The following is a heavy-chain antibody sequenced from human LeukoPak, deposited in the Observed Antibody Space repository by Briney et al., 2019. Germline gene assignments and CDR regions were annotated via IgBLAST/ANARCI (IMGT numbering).Heavy chain of an antibody. Sequence: PGESLKISCKASGYSFSSYWIAWVRQIPGKGLEWMGIINPADSDTRYSLSIQGQVTISADRSISTAYLQWSSLKASDTAIYYCARGEGGYSYAFWGQGTLVSVSS. CDR3: ARGEGGYSYAF. V-gene: IGHV5-51*01. D-gene: IGHD5-24*01. J-gene: IGHJ4*02. CDR1: GYSFSSYW. CDR2: INPADSDT.